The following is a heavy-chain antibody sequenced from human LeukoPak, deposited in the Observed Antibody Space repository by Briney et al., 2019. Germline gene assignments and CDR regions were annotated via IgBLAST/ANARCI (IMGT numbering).Heavy chain of an antibody. Sequence: GGSLRLSCAASGFTISEHYMDWVRQAPGQGLEWVGRSRNNAKRYTTDYAASVKGRFTILRDDSANSVFLQMNSLQTEDTAVYYCLVPQGPRSSVEYWGQGTLVSVSS. CDR1: GFTISEHY. V-gene: IGHV3-72*01. J-gene: IGHJ4*02. CDR2: SRNNAKRYTT. CDR3: LVPQGPRSSVEY. D-gene: IGHD3-10*01.